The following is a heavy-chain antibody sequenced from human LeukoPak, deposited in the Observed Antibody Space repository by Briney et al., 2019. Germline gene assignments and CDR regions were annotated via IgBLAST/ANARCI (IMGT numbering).Heavy chain of an antibody. J-gene: IGHJ4*02. CDR2: ISRSGSTI. D-gene: IGHD4-23*01. V-gene: IGHV3-48*03. Sequence: GGSLRLSCAASGFTFSSYEMHWVRQAPGKGLEWVSYISRSGSTIYYVDSVKGRFTISRDNAKNSLYLQMNSLRAEDTAVYYCARDYGGSSPFDYWGQGTLVTVSS. CDR1: GFTFSSYE. CDR3: ARDYGGSSPFDY.